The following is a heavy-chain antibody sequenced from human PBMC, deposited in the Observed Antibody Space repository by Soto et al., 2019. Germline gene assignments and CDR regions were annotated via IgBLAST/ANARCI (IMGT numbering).Heavy chain of an antibody. CDR1: GGSISSYY. CDR2: IYYSGST. CDR3: ARTLYSYGPRFDY. D-gene: IGHD5-18*01. J-gene: IGHJ4*02. V-gene: IGHV4-59*01. Sequence: SETLSLTCTVSGGSISSYYWSWIRQPPGKGLEWIGYIYYSGSTNYDPSLKSRVTISVDTSKNQFSLKLSSVTAADTAVYYCARTLYSYGPRFDYWGQGTLVTVSS.